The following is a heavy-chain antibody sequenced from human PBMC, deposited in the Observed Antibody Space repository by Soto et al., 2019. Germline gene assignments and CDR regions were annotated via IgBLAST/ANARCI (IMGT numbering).Heavy chain of an antibody. J-gene: IGHJ4*02. CDR1: GGSISSTSYY. CDR2: IYYSGST. Sequence: QLQLQESGPGLVKPSETLSLTCTVSGGSISSTSYYWGWIRQPPGKGLEWIASIYYSGSTYFNPSLKSRVTISVDTSMNQFSLKLSSVTAADTAVYYCARRRFSSPWPSYFDSWGQGRLVTV. D-gene: IGHD6-13*01. CDR3: ARRRFSSPWPSYFDS. V-gene: IGHV4-39*01.